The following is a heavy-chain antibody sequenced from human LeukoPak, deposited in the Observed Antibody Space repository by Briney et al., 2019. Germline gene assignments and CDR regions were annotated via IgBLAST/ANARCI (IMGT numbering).Heavy chain of an antibody. D-gene: IGHD2-2*01. V-gene: IGHV1-18*01. CDR3: ARAPAWVVPAAMFRAWFDP. Sequence: ASVKVSCKASGYTFTSYGISWVRQAPGQGLEWMGWISAYNGNTNYAQKLQGRVTMTTDTSTSTAYMELRSLRSDDTAVYYCARAPAWVVPAAMFRAWFDPWGQGTLVTVSS. CDR1: GYTFTSYG. J-gene: IGHJ5*02. CDR2: ISAYNGNT.